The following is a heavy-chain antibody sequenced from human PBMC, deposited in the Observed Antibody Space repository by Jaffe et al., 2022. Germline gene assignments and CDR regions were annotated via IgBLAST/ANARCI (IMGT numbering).Heavy chain of an antibody. V-gene: IGHV1-2*06. Sequence: QVQLVQSGAEVKKPGASVKVSCKASGYTFTGYYMHWVRQAPGQGLEWMGRINPNSGGTNYAQKFQGRVTMTRDTSISTAYMELSRLRSDDTAVYYCARDLGGLWRTGRATMDVWGKGTTVTVSS. D-gene: IGHD3-16*01. CDR1: GYTFTGYY. CDR3: ARDLGGLWRTGRATMDV. CDR2: INPNSGGT. J-gene: IGHJ6*03.